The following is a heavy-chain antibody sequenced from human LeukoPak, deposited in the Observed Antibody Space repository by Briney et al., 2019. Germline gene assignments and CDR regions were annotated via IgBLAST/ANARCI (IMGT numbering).Heavy chain of an antibody. CDR2: IKQDGSEK. V-gene: IGHV3-7*01. D-gene: IGHD3-9*01. Sequence: PGGSLRLSCAASGFTFSSYWMSWVRQAPGKGREWVANIKQDGSEKYYVDSVKGRFTISRDNAKNSLYLQMNSLRAEDTAVYYCARPSRYYDILTGSGGAYYFDYWGQGTLVTVSS. CDR1: GFTFSSYW. J-gene: IGHJ4*02. CDR3: ARPSRYYDILTGSGGAYYFDY.